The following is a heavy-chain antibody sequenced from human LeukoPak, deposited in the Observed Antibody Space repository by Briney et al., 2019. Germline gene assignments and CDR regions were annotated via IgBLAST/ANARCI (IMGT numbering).Heavy chain of an antibody. J-gene: IGHJ4*02. CDR1: GYTFTGYY. CDR3: ARDAGHIVVVVAATLDY. D-gene: IGHD2-15*01. V-gene: IGHV1-2*02. Sequence: GASVKVSCKASGYTFTGYYMHWVRQAPGQGLEWMVWINPNSSGTNYAQKFQGRVTMTRDTSISTAYMELSRLRSNDTAVYYCARDAGHIVVVVAATLDYWGQGTLVTVSS. CDR2: INPNSSGT.